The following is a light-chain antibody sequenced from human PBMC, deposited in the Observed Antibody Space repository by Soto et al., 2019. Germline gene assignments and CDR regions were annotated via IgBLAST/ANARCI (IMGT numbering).Light chain of an antibody. Sequence: DIQLTQSPSRLSASVGDRVTITCRASQDIRSDLAWYQQNPGKAPKLLMYAASTLQGGVPSRFSGSGSGTEFTLTISSLQPEDFATYYCQQLNSHPRYFGQGTKVESK. CDR3: QQLNSHPRY. V-gene: IGKV1-9*01. CDR2: AAS. J-gene: IGKJ1*01. CDR1: QDIRSD.